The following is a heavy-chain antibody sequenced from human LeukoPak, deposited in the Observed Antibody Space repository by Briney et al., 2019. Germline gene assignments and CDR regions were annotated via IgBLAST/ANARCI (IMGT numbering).Heavy chain of an antibody. Sequence: GGSLRLSCAASGFTFSSYWMSWVRQAPGKGLEWVSGINWNGGSTGYADSVKGRFTISRDNAKNSLYLQMNSLRAEDTALYHCARDRGSYDAFDIWGQGTMVTVSS. CDR2: INWNGGST. V-gene: IGHV3-20*01. CDR1: GFTFSSYW. J-gene: IGHJ3*02. D-gene: IGHD1-26*01. CDR3: ARDRGSYDAFDI.